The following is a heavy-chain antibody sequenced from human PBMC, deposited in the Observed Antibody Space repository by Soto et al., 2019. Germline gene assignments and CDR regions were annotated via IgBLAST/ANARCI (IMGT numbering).Heavy chain of an antibody. V-gene: IGHV1-18*04. CDR3: ARGTTEVTSFDL. CDR1: GYIFTSYG. J-gene: IGHJ2*01. CDR2: ISGFNGNT. D-gene: IGHD4-4*01. Sequence: QVQLMQSGAEVKKPGASVKVSCKASGYIFTSYGIGWVRQAPGQGVEWMGWISGFNGNTNYAQRFQDRVTLTTDTSTTTAYLELRSLISDDTAVYYCARGTTEVTSFDLWGRGTLVTVSS.